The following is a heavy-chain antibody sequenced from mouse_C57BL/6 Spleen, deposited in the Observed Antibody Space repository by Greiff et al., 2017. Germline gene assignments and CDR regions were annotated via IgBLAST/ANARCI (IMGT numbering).Heavy chain of an antibody. CDR1: GFTFSSYA. D-gene: IGHD1-1*01. J-gene: IGHJ3*01. Sequence: EVMLVESGGGLVKPGGSLKLSCTASGFTFSSYAMSWVRQTPEKRLEWVATISDGGSYTYYPDNVKGRFTISRDNAKNNLYLQMSHLKSEDTAMYYCARAPVITTVVASPAWFAYWGKGTLVTVSA. CDR3: ARAPVITTVVASPAWFAY. V-gene: IGHV5-4*03. CDR2: ISDGGSYT.